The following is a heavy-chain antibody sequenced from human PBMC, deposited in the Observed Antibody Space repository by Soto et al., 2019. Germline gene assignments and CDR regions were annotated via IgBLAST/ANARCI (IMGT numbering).Heavy chain of an antibody. CDR1: GGTFSSYA. V-gene: IGHV1-69*01. D-gene: IGHD3-22*01. J-gene: IGHJ4*02. CDR2: IIPIFGTA. CDR3: ARDDGYYYDSSGYQGY. Sequence: QVQLVQSGAEVKKPGSSVKVSCKASGGTFSSYAISWVRQAPGQGLEWMGGIIPIFGTANYAQKFQGRVTITADESTSTADMEVSSLRSEDTAVYYCARDDGYYYDSSGYQGYWGQGTLVTVSS.